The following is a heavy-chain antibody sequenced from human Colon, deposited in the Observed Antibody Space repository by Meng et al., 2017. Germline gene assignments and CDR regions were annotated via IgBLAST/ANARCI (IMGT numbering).Heavy chain of an antibody. D-gene: IGHD1-14*01. J-gene: IGHJ4*02. CDR1: GGPFISGSC. CDR3: CGGIAGTGRPLYFDY. V-gene: IGHV4-4*02. Sequence: VPRQRSAQGLVKPLGTLSLTWPGSGGPFISGSCWGWVRQTPGKGLEWIGEIYDYGRTNYNPSLMRRVTISIDKSKSQFSLDLSSVIVADTAVYYCCGGIAGTGRPLYFDYWGQGTLVTVSS. CDR2: IYDYGRT.